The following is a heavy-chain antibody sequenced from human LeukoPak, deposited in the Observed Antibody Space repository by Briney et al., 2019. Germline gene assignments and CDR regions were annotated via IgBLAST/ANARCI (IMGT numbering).Heavy chain of an antibody. CDR1: GYTFTGYS. CDR2: INPNSGAT. J-gene: IGHJ6*02. CDR3: ARGATVFGVVISYGMDV. V-gene: IGHV1-2*06. Sequence: ASVKVSCKASGYTFTGYSLHWVRQAPGQGLEWMGRINPNSGATNSAQKFQGRVTMTSVTSSSTAYMEVSRLRFDDTAVYYCARGATVFGVVISYGMDVWGQGTTVTVS. D-gene: IGHD3-3*01.